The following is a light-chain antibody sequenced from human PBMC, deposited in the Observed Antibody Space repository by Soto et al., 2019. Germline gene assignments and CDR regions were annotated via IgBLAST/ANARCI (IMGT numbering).Light chain of an antibody. Sequence: DIKLTQSPSTLSASVGDRVTITCRASQSISVWLTWYQQKPGKAPKFLIYKASNLGSGVPSRFSGSGSGTEFTLTISSLQPDDFATYHCQYYDNYSWTFGQGTKVEIK. CDR1: QSISVW. CDR3: QYYDNYSWT. CDR2: KAS. J-gene: IGKJ1*01. V-gene: IGKV1-5*03.